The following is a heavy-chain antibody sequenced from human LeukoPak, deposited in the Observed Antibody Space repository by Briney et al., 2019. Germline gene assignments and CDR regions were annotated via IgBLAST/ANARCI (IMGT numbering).Heavy chain of an antibody. CDR1: GYTFTSYG. CDR2: INPNSGGT. D-gene: IGHD6-13*01. CDR3: ARVLRVTSWYGEEWLDP. Sequence: ASVKVSCKASGYTFTSYGISWVRQAPGQGLEWMGWINPNSGGTNYAQKFQGRVTMTRDTSISTAYMELSRLRSDDTAVYYCARVLRVTSWYGEEWLDPWGQGTLVTVSS. V-gene: IGHV1-2*02. J-gene: IGHJ5*02.